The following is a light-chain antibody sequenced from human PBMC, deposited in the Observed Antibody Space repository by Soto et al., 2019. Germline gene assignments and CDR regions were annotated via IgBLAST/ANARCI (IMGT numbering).Light chain of an antibody. CDR3: QPYDYWPPLP. Sequence: EIVMTQSPVTLSVSPGERATLSCRASRSVSSSLAWYQQKPGQAPRLLIYAASTRATGIPARFSGSGSGTEFTLTISRLQSEDFAIYYCQPYDYWPPLPFGGGTKVEIK. J-gene: IGKJ4*01. CDR2: AAS. V-gene: IGKV3-15*01. CDR1: RSVSSS.